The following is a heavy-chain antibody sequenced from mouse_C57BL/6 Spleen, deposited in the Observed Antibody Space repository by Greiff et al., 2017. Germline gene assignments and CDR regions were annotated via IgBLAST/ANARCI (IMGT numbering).Heavy chain of an antibody. J-gene: IGHJ2*01. V-gene: IGHV14-2*01. CDR1: GFNIKDYY. CDR2: IDPEDGET. CDR3: ARGGSSPYYFDD. Sequence: EVQLQESGAELVKPGASVKLSCTASGFNIKDYYMHWVKQRTEQGLEWIGRIDPEDGETKYAPKFPGKATIPADTSSNTAYLRLSSLTSEDTAVYYWARGGSSPYYFDDWGQGTTLTVSS. D-gene: IGHD1-1*01.